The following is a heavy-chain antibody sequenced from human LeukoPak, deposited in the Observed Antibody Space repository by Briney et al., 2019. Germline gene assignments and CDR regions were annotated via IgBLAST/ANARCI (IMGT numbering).Heavy chain of an antibody. CDR1: GYTFTSYG. CDR3: ARDWFTYYYDSSGYYLVY. V-gene: IGHV1-18*01. Sequence: ASVKVSCKASGYTFTSYGISWVRQAPGQGLEWMGWISAYNGNTNYAQKLQGRVTMTTDTSTSTAYMELRSLRSDDTAVYYCARDWFTYYYDSSGYYLVYWDQGTLVTVSS. CDR2: ISAYNGNT. J-gene: IGHJ4*02. D-gene: IGHD3-22*01.